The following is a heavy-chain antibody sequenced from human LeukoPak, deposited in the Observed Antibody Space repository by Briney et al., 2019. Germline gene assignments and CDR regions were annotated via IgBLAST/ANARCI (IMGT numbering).Heavy chain of an antibody. V-gene: IGHV3-23*01. CDR1: GFTFSSYA. J-gene: IGHJ4*02. CDR3: AKLSTPIWFGELLSY. D-gene: IGHD3-10*01. Sequence: PGGSLRLSCAASGFTFSSYAMSWVRQAPGKGLEWVSAISGSGGSTYYADSVKGRFTISRDNSKNTLYLQMNSLRAEDTAVYYCAKLSTPIWFGELLSYWGQGTLVTVSS. CDR2: ISGSGGST.